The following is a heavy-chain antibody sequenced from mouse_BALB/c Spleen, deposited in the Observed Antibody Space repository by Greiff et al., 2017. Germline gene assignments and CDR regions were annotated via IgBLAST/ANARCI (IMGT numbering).Heavy chain of an antibody. J-gene: IGHJ1*01. V-gene: IGHV5-9-3*01. CDR1: GFTFSSYA. CDR2: ISSGGSYT. D-gene: IGHD1-1*01. Sequence: EVKLVESGGGLVKPGGSLKLSCAASGFTFSSYAMSWVRQTPEKRLEWVATISSGGSYTYYPDSVKVRFTISRDNAKNTLYLQMSSLRSEDTAMYYCARESYGSSYWYFDVWGAGTTVTVSS. CDR3: ARESYGSSYWYFDV.